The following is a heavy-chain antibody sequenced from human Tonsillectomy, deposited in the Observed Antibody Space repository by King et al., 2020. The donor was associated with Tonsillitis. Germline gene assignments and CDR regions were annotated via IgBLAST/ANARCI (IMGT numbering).Heavy chain of an antibody. Sequence: VQLVESGGGVVQPGGSLRLSCAASGFTFSSYGMHWVRQAPGKGLEGVAFIRYDGSNKYYADSVKGRFTISRDNSKNTLYLQMNSLRAEDTAVYYCAKDLKAAAGDYYYYYGMDVWGHGTTVTVSS. CDR2: IRYDGSNK. D-gene: IGHD6-13*01. CDR3: AKDLKAAAGDYYYYYGMDV. V-gene: IGHV3-30*02. CDR1: GFTFSSYG. J-gene: IGHJ6*02.